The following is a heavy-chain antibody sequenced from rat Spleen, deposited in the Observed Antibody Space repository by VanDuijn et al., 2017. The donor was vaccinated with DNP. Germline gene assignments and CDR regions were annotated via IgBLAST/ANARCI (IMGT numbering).Heavy chain of an antibody. CDR2: IKAKSNNYAT. Sequence: EVQVLESGGGLVQPGNSLKLSCATSGFTFSTAWLYWYRQFPDKRLEWVARIKAKSNNYATDYTESVKGRFTISREDSESSVYLQMDNLKEEDTAIYYCSWPGDWGQGTLVTVSS. D-gene: IGHD1-4*01. J-gene: IGHJ3*01. V-gene: IGHV6-6*01. CDR1: GFTFSTAW. CDR3: SWPGD.